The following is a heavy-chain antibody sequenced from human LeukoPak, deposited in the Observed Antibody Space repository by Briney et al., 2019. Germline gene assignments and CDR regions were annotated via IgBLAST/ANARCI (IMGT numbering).Heavy chain of an antibody. J-gene: IGHJ4*02. D-gene: IGHD3-10*01. CDR2: IKQDGSEK. Sequence: GGSLRLSCAASGFTFSSYGMSWVRQAPGKGLEWVANIKQDGSEKYYVDSVKGRFTISRDNAKNSLYLQMNSLRAEDTAVYYCARAILLLPDYWGQGTLVTVSS. CDR3: ARAILLLPDY. CDR1: GFTFSSYG. V-gene: IGHV3-7*01.